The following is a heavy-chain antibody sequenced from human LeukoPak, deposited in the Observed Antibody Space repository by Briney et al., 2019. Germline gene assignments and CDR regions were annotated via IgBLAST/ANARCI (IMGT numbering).Heavy chain of an antibody. CDR1: GGSISSYY. CDR3: ARAGATVTPTYYYYYYMDV. J-gene: IGHJ6*03. Sequence: PSETLSLTCTVSGGSISSYYWSWIRQPAGKGLEWIGRIYTSGSTNYNPSLKSRVTMSVDTSKNQFSLKLSSVTAADTAVYYCARAGATVTPTYYYYYYMDVWGKGTTVTVSS. D-gene: IGHD4-11*01. V-gene: IGHV4-4*07. CDR2: IYTSGST.